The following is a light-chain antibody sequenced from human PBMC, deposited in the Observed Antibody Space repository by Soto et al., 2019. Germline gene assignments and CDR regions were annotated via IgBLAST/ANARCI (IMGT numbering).Light chain of an antibody. CDR1: SSDVGAYKF. J-gene: IGLJ3*02. V-gene: IGLV2-14*01. CDR3: SSYTSTSTPWV. CDR2: EVS. Sequence: QSALTQPASVSGSPGQSITIFCSGTSSDVGAYKFVSWYRHHPGKAPQVMIYEVSNRPSGVSNRFSGSKSGNTASLTISGLQPEDEGDYYCSSYTSTSTPWVFGGGDQADRP.